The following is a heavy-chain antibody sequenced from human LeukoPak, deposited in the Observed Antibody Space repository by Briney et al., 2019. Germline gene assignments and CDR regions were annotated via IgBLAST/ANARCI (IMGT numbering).Heavy chain of an antibody. Sequence: GGSLRLSCAASGFTFSSYAMSWVRQAPGKGLEWVSAISGSGGSTYYADSVKGRFTISRDNSKNTLYLQMNSLRAEDTAVYYCAKDRWVNYDILTGYYHDYWGQGTLVTVSS. V-gene: IGHV3-23*01. D-gene: IGHD3-9*01. CDR3: AKDRWVNYDILTGYYHDY. CDR1: GFTFSSYA. CDR2: ISGSGGST. J-gene: IGHJ4*02.